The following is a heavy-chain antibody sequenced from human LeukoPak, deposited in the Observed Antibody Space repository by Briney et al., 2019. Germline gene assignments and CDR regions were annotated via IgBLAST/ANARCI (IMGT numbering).Heavy chain of an antibody. CDR1: GYTFTNYA. CDR3: ARENSGSYSPGSFDY. CDR2: INPNSGGT. V-gene: IGHV1-2*02. J-gene: IGHJ4*02. D-gene: IGHD1-26*01. Sequence: ASVKVSCKASGYTFTNYAVNWVRQAPGQGLEWMGWINPNSGGTNYAQKFQGRVTMTRDTSISTAYMELSRLRSDDTAVYYCARENSGSYSPGSFDYWGQGTLVTVSS.